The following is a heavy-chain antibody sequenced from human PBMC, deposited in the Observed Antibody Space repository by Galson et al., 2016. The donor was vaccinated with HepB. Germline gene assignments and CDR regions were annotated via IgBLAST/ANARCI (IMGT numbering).Heavy chain of an antibody. D-gene: IGHD6-19*01. J-gene: IGHJ3*02. CDR1: GYTLSELS. CDR2: FDPEDGET. Sequence: VKVSCKVSGYTLSELSIHWVRQAPGKGLEWMGGFDPEDGETFYAQKFQGRVIMTEDTSTDTAYMEVSSLRSEDTAVYYCTTAIGEAGHDPFDIWGQGTMVIVSS. CDR3: TTAIGEAGHDPFDI. V-gene: IGHV1-24*01.